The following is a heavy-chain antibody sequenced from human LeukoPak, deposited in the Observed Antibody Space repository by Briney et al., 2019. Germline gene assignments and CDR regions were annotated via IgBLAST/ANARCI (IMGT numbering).Heavy chain of an antibody. Sequence: ASETLSLPCAVYGGSFSGYYWSWIRQPPGKGLEWLGEINHSGSTNYNPTLKSRVTISVHTSKNQYSLKLSSVTAADTAVYYCARGWRSITILRNWFYPWGQGTLVTVSS. V-gene: IGHV4-34*01. D-gene: IGHD3-3*01. CDR3: ARGWRSITILRNWFYP. J-gene: IGHJ5*02. CDR1: GGSFSGYY. CDR2: INHSGST.